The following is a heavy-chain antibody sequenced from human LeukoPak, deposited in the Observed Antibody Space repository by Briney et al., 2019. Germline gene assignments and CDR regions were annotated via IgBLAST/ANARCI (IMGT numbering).Heavy chain of an antibody. CDR2: ISHSGST. J-gene: IGHJ4*02. CDR3: ARVSLKDIVVVPAANIATAGRNSTASFDY. Sequence: SETLSLTCAVYGGSFSSYYWSWIRQPPGKGLEWIGEISHSGSTNYNPSLKSRVTISVDTSKNQFSLKLSSVTAADTAVYYCARVSLKDIVVVPAANIATAGRNSTASFDYWGQGTLVTVSS. D-gene: IGHD2-2*01. CDR1: GGSFSSYY. V-gene: IGHV4-34*01.